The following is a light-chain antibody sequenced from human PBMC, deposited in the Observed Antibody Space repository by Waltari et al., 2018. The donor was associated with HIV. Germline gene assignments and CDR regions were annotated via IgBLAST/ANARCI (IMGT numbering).Light chain of an antibody. CDR2: QAS. J-gene: IGKJ2*01. Sequence: DIQMPQSPSTLSPSVGDRVTITCRASQKISSWLAWYQQRPGKAPNLMIYQASTLQGGVPSRFSGSGSGTDFTLTINRLQSDDFGTYYCQQYDTFPYTFGPGTNLEIK. CDR3: QQYDTFPYT. CDR1: QKISSW. V-gene: IGKV1-5*01.